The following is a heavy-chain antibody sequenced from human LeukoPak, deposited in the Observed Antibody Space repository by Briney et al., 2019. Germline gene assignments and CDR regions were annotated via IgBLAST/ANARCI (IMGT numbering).Heavy chain of an antibody. CDR2: INPSGGST. J-gene: IGHJ4*02. D-gene: IGHD3-10*01. V-gene: IGHV1-46*01. Sequence: ASVKVSCKASGYTFTSYYMHWVRQAPGQGLEWMGIINPSGGSTSYAQKLQGRVTMTTDTSTSTAYMELRSLRSDDTAVYYCARGSQGVWFGEYDYWGQGTLVTVSS. CDR3: ARGSQGVWFGEYDY. CDR1: GYTFTSYY.